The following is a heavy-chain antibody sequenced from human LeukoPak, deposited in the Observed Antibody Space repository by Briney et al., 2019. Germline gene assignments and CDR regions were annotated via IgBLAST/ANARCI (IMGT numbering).Heavy chain of an antibody. V-gene: IGHV1-2*02. Sequence: ASVKVSCRASGYTFTAHYIHWVRQAPGQGLEWMGWINPNSGGTNYAQKFQGRVTMTRDTSISTAYMELSRLRSDDTAVYYCARTPSDAFDIWGQGTMVTVSS. CDR3: ARTPSDAFDI. CDR1: GYTFTAHY. CDR2: INPNSGGT. J-gene: IGHJ3*02.